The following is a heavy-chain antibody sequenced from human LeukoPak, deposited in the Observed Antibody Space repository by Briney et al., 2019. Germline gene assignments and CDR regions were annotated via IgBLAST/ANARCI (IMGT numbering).Heavy chain of an antibody. J-gene: IGHJ3*02. CDR1: GGSISSSSYY. CDR3: ARVGTLAMIVVLISNAFDI. CDR2: IYYSGST. Sequence: SETLSLTCTVSGGSISSSSYYWGWIRQPPGKGLEWIGSIYYSGSTYYNPSLTSRVTISVDTSKNQFSLKLSSVTAADTAVYYCARVGTLAMIVVLISNAFDIWGQGTMVTVSS. V-gene: IGHV4-39*07. D-gene: IGHD3-22*01.